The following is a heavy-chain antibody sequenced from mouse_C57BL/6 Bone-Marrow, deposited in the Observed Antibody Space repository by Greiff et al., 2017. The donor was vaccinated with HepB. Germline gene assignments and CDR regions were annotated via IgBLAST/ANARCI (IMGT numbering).Heavy chain of an antibody. CDR2: IYPGSGST. D-gene: IGHD1-1*01. Sequence: QVQLQQPGAELVKPGASVKMSCKASGYTFTSYWITWVKQRPGQGLEWIGDIYPGSGSTNYNEKFKSKATLTVDTSSSTSYMQLSSLTSEDSAVYYCARVIITTPPRYCDVWGTGTTVTVSS. J-gene: IGHJ1*03. CDR3: ARVIITTPPRYCDV. V-gene: IGHV1-55*01. CDR1: GYTFTSYW.